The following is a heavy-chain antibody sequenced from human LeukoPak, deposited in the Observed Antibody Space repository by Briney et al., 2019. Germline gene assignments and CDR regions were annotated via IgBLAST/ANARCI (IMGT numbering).Heavy chain of an antibody. V-gene: IGHV3-7*04. CDR2: ITLDGSDS. CDR3: TTENWYVFEN. J-gene: IGHJ4*02. Sequence: PGGSLRLSCAASGFPFSSYWMAWVRHAPGKGLEWVATITLDGSDSYYVDSVKGRFTVSRDNAKNSLYLQMNSLRAEDTAVFYCTTENWYVFENWGQGSLVTVSS. D-gene: IGHD1-1*01. CDR1: GFPFSSYW.